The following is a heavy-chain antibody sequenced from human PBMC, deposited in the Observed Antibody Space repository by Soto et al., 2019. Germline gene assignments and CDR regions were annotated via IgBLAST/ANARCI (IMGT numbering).Heavy chain of an antibody. CDR1: GGSMSSSKW. Sequence: SETLSLTCAVSGGSMSSSKWWSWVRQPPGKGLEWIGEIYHSGSTNYNPSLKSRVTISVDKSKNQFSLKLSSVTAADTAVYYCARDRSGSSYFDYWGQGTLVTVSS. D-gene: IGHD3-10*01. J-gene: IGHJ4*02. CDR3: ARDRSGSSYFDY. CDR2: IYHSGST. V-gene: IGHV4-4*02.